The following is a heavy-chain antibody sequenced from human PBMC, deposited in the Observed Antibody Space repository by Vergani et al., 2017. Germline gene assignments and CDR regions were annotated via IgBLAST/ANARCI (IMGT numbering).Heavy chain of an antibody. D-gene: IGHD3-10*01. CDR3: ARGFGGPGGYYMDV. Sequence: QVQLVESRGGVVQPGRSLRLSCAASGFTFSSYGMHWVRQAPGKGLEWVAVIWYDGTNKYYADSVKGRFTISRDNSKNTLYLQMNSLRAEDTAVYYCARGFGGPGGYYMDVWGKGTTVTVSS. CDR2: IWYDGTNK. CDR1: GFTFSSYG. V-gene: IGHV3-33*01. J-gene: IGHJ6*03.